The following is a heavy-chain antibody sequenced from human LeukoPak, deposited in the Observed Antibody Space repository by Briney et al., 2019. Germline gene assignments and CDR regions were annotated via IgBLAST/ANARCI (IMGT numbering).Heavy chain of an antibody. CDR3: ARDGSRGYDMDY. J-gene: IGHJ4*02. Sequence: GGSLRLSCAASGFTVSSNYMSWVRQAPGKGLEWVSYISSRSDVIYYADSAKGRFTISRDNVKNSLYLQMNSLRAEDTAMYYCARDGSRGYDMDYWGQGTLVTVSS. D-gene: IGHD3-10*01. CDR1: GFTVSSNY. CDR2: ISSRSDVI. V-gene: IGHV3-48*01.